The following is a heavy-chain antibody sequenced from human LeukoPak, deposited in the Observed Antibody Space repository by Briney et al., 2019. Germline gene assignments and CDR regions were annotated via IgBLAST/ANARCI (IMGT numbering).Heavy chain of an antibody. D-gene: IGHD4/OR15-4a*01. V-gene: IGHV3-53*01. J-gene: IGHJ4*02. CDR3: ARRAGAYSHPYDY. Sequence: GGSLRLSCAASGFTVSSNYMSWVRQAPGKGLEWVSVIYGGGTTYYADSVKGRFTISRDNSKNTLYLQMNSLRAEDTAVYYCARRAGAYSHPYDYWGQGTLVTVSS. CDR2: IYGGGTT. CDR1: GFTVSSNY.